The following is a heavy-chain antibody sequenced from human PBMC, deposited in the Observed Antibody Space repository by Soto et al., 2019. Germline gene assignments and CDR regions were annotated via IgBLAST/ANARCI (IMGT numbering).Heavy chain of an antibody. CDR3: ARIYCTNGVCYAGFDY. V-gene: IGHV4-59*01. Sequence: SETLSLTCTVSGGSISSYYWSWIRQPPGKGLEWIGYIYYSGSTNYNPSLKNRVTISVDTSKNQFSLKLISVTAADTAVDYCARIYCTNGVCYAGFDYWGQGTLVTVSS. CDR2: IYYSGST. J-gene: IGHJ4*02. CDR1: GGSISSYY. D-gene: IGHD2-8*01.